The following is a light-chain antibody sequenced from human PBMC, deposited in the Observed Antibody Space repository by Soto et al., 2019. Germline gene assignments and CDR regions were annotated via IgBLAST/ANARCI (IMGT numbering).Light chain of an antibody. CDR2: DAS. CDR3: QRYNAFSQT. V-gene: IGKV1-5*01. CDR1: QSINSW. J-gene: IGKJ1*01. Sequence: DIQMTQSPSTLSVSVGDRVIITCRASQSINSWVAWFQQKPGKAPKVLIYDASTLESGVPSTFSGSGSGTEFTLTIDSLQPDDVATYYCQRYNAFSQTFGQGTKVDIK.